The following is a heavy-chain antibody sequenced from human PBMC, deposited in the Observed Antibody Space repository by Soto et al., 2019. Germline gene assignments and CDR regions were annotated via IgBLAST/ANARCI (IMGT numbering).Heavy chain of an antibody. CDR1: GASISDYF. CDR2: LYSSGTT. J-gene: IGHJ5*02. V-gene: IGHV4-4*07. Sequence: QVQLQESGPGLVKPSETLSLTCTVSGASISDYFWSWIRQPAGKGLEWIGRLYSSGTTGLNPSRRSRVTMSRDTSKSQFSLKLTSVTAADTAVYYCVRGAGPPWFDPWGQGILVIVSS. CDR3: VRGAGPPWFDP.